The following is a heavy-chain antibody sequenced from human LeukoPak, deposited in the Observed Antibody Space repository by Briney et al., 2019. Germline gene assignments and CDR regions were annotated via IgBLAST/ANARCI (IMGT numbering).Heavy chain of an antibody. D-gene: IGHD3-16*02. V-gene: IGHV3-23*01. CDR3: AKGGLMITFGGVIVMPIDY. CDR2: ISGSGGST. J-gene: IGHJ4*02. Sequence: GGSLRLSCAASGFTFSSYAMSWVRQAPGKGLEWVSAISGSGGSTYYADSVKGRFTISRDSSKNTLYLQINSLRAEDTAVYYCAKGGLMITFGGVIVMPIDYWGQGTLVTVSS. CDR1: GFTFSSYA.